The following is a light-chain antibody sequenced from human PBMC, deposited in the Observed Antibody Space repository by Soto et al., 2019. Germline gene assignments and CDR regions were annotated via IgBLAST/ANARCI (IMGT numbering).Light chain of an antibody. CDR3: SSYTSSSTV. Sequence: QSVLTQPASVSGSPGQSITISCTGTSSDVADYNLVSWYQQHPGKAPKLMIYEVSNRPSGVSNRFSGSKSGNTASLTISGLQAEDEADYYCSSYTSSSTVFGGGTKVTVL. J-gene: IGLJ2*01. CDR2: EVS. V-gene: IGLV2-14*01. CDR1: SSDVADYNL.